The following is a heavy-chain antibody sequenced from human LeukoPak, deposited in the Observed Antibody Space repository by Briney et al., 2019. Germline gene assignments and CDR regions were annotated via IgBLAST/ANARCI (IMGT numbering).Heavy chain of an antibody. V-gene: IGHV3-74*01. J-gene: IGHJ4*02. D-gene: IGHD2/OR15-2a*01. CDR1: GFTFSRSW. CDR2: INSDERVT. CDR3: VRSRFPPRSFHH. Sequence: LPGGSLRLSCAASGFTFSRSWMQWVRHAPGEGRVWVSCINSDERVTKYTNSVKGRLTISRDNAKHTSYLQMNSLRAEDTAIYYCVRSRFPPRSFHHWGQEPLHTVSS.